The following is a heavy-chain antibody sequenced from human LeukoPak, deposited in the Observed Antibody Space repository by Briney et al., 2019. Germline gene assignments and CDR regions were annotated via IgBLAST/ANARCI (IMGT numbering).Heavy chain of an antibody. Sequence: GGSLRLSCAASGFTFSTYAMNWVRQAPGKGLEWVSTISGSGGSTYYADSVKGRFTISRDDAKNTLYLQMNSLRAEDTAVYYCAKEYGASRWGQGTLVTVSS. CDR3: AKEYGASR. J-gene: IGHJ4*02. CDR2: ISGSGGST. D-gene: IGHD4/OR15-4a*01. CDR1: GFTFSTYA. V-gene: IGHV3-23*01.